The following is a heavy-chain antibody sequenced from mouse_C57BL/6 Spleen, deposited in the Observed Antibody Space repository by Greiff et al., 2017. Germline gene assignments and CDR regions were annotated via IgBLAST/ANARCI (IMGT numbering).Heavy chain of an antibody. CDR2: INPNNGGT. CDR1: GYTFTDYY. D-gene: IGHD1-1*01. Sequence: VQLQQSGPELVKPGASVKISCKASGYTFTDYYMNWVKQSHGKSLEWIGDINPNNGGTSYNQKFKGKATLTVDKSSSTAYMELRSLTSEDSAVYYCARDYGSSSLYYYAMDYWGQGTSVTVSS. V-gene: IGHV1-26*01. J-gene: IGHJ4*01. CDR3: ARDYGSSSLYYYAMDY.